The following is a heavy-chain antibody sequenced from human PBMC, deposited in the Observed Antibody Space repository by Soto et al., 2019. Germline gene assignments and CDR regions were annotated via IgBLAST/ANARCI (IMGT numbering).Heavy chain of an antibody. D-gene: IGHD2-2*01. Sequence: QVQLVQSGAEVKKPGSSVKVSCKASGGTFGSYAFSWVRQAPGQGLERMGGIIPVSGAAHYAQKFQGRVTIPADESTRTAYMELSSLSSQDTAVYYCATALGCRSTSCTLDYWGQGTRVIVSS. CDR2: IIPVSGAA. CDR3: ATALGCRSTSCTLDY. J-gene: IGHJ4*02. V-gene: IGHV1-69*01. CDR1: GGTFGSYA.